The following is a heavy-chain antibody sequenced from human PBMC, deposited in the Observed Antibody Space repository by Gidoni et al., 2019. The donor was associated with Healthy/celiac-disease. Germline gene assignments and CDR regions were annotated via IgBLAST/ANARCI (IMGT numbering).Heavy chain of an antibody. CDR3: AKIVSSSGLDY. D-gene: IGHD6-13*01. Sequence: EVQLLESGRGLVQPGASLRLSCASSGFTFTSYAMSWVRQAPGKGLEWVSAISGSGGSTYYADSVKGRFTISRDNSKNTLYLQMNSLRAEDTAVYYFAKIVSSSGLDYWGQGTLVTVSS. J-gene: IGHJ4*02. CDR1: GFTFTSYA. V-gene: IGHV3-23*01. CDR2: ISGSGGST.